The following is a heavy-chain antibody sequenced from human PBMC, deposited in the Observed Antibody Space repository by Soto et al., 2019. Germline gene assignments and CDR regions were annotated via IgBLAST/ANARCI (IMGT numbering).Heavy chain of an antibody. V-gene: IGHV3-15*01. CDR3: TTDRGVAGLWSPSLSMDV. D-gene: IGHD2-15*01. CDR2: IKSKTDGGTT. J-gene: IGHJ6*02. CDR1: GFTLSNAW. Sequence: VQLVESGGGLVKPGGSLRLSCAASGFTLSNAWMSWVRQAPGRGLEWVGRIKSKTDGGTTDYAAPVKGRFTISRDDSKTELYLQMNSLKAEATAVYYCTTDRGVAGLWSPSLSMDVWGHGTTVTVS.